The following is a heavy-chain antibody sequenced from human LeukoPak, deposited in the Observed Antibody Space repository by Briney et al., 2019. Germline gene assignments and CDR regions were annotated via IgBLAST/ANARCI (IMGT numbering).Heavy chain of an antibody. D-gene: IGHD5-18*01. Sequence: PGGSLRLSCAASGFTFSSYAMHWVRQAPGKGLEWVAVISYDGSNKYYADSVKGRFTISRDNSKNTLYLQMNSLRAEDTAVYYCARGPFVDTAMVPFDYWGQGTLVTVSS. V-gene: IGHV3-30-3*01. CDR3: ARGPFVDTAMVPFDY. CDR2: ISYDGSNK. CDR1: GFTFSSYA. J-gene: IGHJ4*02.